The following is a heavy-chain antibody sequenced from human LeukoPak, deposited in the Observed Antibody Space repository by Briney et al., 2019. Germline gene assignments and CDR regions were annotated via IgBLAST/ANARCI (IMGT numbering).Heavy chain of an antibody. J-gene: IGHJ4*02. D-gene: IGHD2-15*01. CDR1: GFTFTRSG. CDR3: AKETHQMVAKSFDS. Sequence: GRSLRLSCAASGFTFTRSGMSWGRQAPGKGLGWGAVVSYDGRTQYYADSVKGRFTISRDNSRNTLSLQMDSLRADDTAFYYCAKETHQMVAKSFDSWGLGTLVTVSS. CDR2: VSYDGRTQ. V-gene: IGHV3-30*18.